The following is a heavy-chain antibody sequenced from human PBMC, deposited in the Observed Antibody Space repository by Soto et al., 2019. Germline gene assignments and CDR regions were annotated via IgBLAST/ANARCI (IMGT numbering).Heavy chain of an antibody. D-gene: IGHD3-10*01. CDR3: ARERGGGFGEV. CDR1: GFTFSSYY. Sequence: EVQLVESGGGLVQPGGSLRLSCAASGFTFSSYYMNWVRQAPGKGLVWVARITSGGSTTTYADSVKGRFTLSRDNAKNTLYLQMNSLRAEDTAVYSCARERGGGFGEVWGQGTTVTVSS. CDR2: ITSGGSTT. V-gene: IGHV3-74*01. J-gene: IGHJ6*02.